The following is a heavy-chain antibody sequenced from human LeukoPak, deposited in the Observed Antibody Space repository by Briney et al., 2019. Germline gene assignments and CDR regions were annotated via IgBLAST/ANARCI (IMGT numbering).Heavy chain of an antibody. V-gene: IGHV4-4*08. D-gene: IGHD1-26*01. CDR1: GGSISSYY. CDR2: INNSRTT. CDR3: VHCHATEFDY. Sequence: SEALSLTSPDSGGSISSYYWSWIRQPPGNGRQWIGNINNSRTTNYNPSLQSRATPSANTSENQFSLTLRSVTAADTAVYHCVHCHATEFDYWGQGTLVTVSS. J-gene: IGHJ4*02.